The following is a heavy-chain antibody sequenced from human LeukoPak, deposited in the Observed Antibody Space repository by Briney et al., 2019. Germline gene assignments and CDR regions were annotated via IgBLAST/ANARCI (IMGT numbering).Heavy chain of an antibody. CDR1: GGSISSYY. J-gene: IGHJ6*03. CDR2: IYYSGST. Sequence: SETLSLTCTVSGGSISSYYWSWIRQPPGKGLEWIGYIYYSGSTNYNPSLKSRVTISVDTSKNQFSLKLSSATAADTAVYYCARGGSSSWSSYYYYMDVWGKGTTVTVSS. D-gene: IGHD6-13*01. CDR3: ARGGSSSWSSYYYYMDV. V-gene: IGHV4-59*01.